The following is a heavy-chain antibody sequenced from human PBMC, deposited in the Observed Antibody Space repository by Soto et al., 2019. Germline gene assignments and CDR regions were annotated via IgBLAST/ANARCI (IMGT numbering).Heavy chain of an antibody. CDR1: GGSISTSSYF. J-gene: IGHJ4*02. V-gene: IGHV4-39*01. Sequence: SETLSLTCSVSGGSISTSSYFWGWVRQPPGKGLEWVGAVHYSGRANYRSSLQSRVTISVDTSQNQFSLRLRSVTAADTAVYYCARRRWGSGSYSGLLDFWGQGALVTVSS. D-gene: IGHD3-10*01. CDR2: VHYSGRA. CDR3: ARRRWGSGSYSGLLDF.